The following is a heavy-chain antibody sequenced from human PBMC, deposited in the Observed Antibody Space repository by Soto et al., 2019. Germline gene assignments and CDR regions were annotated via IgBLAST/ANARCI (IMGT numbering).Heavy chain of an antibody. CDR2: ISYDGSNK. Sequence: QVQLVESGGGVVQPGRSLRLSCAASGFTFSSYGMHWVRQAPGKGLEWGAVISYDGSNKYYADSVKGRFTISRDNSKNTLYLQMNSLRAEDTAVYYCAKDRVTADFRAYYYYGMDVWGQGTTVTVSS. D-gene: IGHD3-10*01. V-gene: IGHV3-30*18. J-gene: IGHJ6*02. CDR3: AKDRVTADFRAYYYYGMDV. CDR1: GFTFSSYG.